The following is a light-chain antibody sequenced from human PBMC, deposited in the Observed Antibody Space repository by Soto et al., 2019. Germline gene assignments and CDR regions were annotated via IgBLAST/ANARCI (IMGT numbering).Light chain of an antibody. J-gene: IGKJ1*01. Sequence: EIVLTQSPATLSLSPGERATLSCRASQSVSRFLAWYQQKPGQAPRLFIYDASNRATGIPARFSGSGSGTDFTLTISSLEPEDFAVYYCQQRSNWPTFGQGSKVELK. V-gene: IGKV3-11*01. CDR3: QQRSNWPT. CDR1: QSVSRF. CDR2: DAS.